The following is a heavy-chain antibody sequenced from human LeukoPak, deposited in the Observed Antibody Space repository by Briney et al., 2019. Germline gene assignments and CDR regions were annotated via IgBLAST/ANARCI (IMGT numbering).Heavy chain of an antibody. Sequence: PGRSLRLSCAASGFTFSSYGMHWVRQAPGKGLEWVAVIWYDGSYTYYAESVKGRFTISRDNSKNTLYLQMNSLRAEDTAMYYCVTYYDFWTGYLSKEDFQYWGQGTLVTVSS. CDR2: IWYDGSYT. CDR1: GFTFSSYG. V-gene: IGHV3-33*01. CDR3: VTYYDFWTGYLSKEDFQY. J-gene: IGHJ1*01. D-gene: IGHD3-3*01.